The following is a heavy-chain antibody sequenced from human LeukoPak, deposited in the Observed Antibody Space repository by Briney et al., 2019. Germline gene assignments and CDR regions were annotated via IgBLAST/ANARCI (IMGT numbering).Heavy chain of an antibody. CDR3: ARVRGAAAGRFDP. V-gene: IGHV3-11*05. J-gene: IGHJ5*02. CDR1: GFTFSDYY. D-gene: IGHD6-13*01. Sequence: GGSLRLSCAASGFTFSDYYMSWIRQAPGKGLEWVSYISSSSSYTNYADSVKGRFTISRDNAKNSLYLQMNSPRAEDTAVYYCARVRGAAAGRFDPWGQGTLVTVSP. CDR2: ISSSSSYT.